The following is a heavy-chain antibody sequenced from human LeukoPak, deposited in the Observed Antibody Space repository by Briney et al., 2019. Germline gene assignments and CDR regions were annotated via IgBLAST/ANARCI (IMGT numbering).Heavy chain of an antibody. CDR2: ISSSGSTI. D-gene: IGHD2-2*01. V-gene: IGHV3-11*04. Sequence: PGGSLRLSCAASGFTFSDYYMSWIRQAPGKGLEWVSYISSSGSTIYYADSVKGRFTISRDNSKNTLYLQMNSLRAEDTAVYYCAREGASDIVVVPAAPGAFDIWGQGTMVTVSS. CDR3: AREGASDIVVVPAAPGAFDI. CDR1: GFTFSDYY. J-gene: IGHJ3*02.